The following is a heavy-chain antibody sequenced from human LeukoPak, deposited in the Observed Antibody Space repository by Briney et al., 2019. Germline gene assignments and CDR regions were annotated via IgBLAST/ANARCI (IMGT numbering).Heavy chain of an antibody. CDR1: GFPVSSNY. CDR3: ARLRRNSDKSGFYYYYDY. D-gene: IGHD3-22*01. J-gene: IGHJ4*02. Sequence: PGGSLRLSCAASGFPVSSNYMSWVRQAPGKGLEWVSVIYSGGSTYYADSVKGRFTISRDNSKNTLYLQMNSLRAEDTGVYYCARLRRNSDKSGFYYYYDYWGQGTLVTVSS. V-gene: IGHV3-53*01. CDR2: IYSGGST.